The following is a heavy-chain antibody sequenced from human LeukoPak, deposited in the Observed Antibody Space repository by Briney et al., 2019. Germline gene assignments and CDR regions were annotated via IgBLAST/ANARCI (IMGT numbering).Heavy chain of an antibody. CDR3: AQASSYTEAIRYNPSWFGP. V-gene: IGHV4-34*01. Sequence: SETLSLTCANYGGPFSGFFWSWIRQPPGKGLEWIGEINDGGRTNYNPSLQSRVTISIDTSKNQFSLKLTSVTAADTAVYYCAQASSYTEAIRYNPSWFGPWGQGTLVTVSA. CDR1: GGPFSGFF. CDR2: INDGGRT. D-gene: IGHD3-10*01. J-gene: IGHJ5*02.